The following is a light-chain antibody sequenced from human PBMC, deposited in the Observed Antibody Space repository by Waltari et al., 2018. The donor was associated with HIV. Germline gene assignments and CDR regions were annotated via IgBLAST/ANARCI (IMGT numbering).Light chain of an antibody. Sequence: QSVLTQPPSVSAAPGQKVTISCSCSISNTRKNYLSCYPQLPGTAPKLLFYDNNTRPAEIPDRFSGSKSGTSATLGITGLQTGDEADYYCGAWDSSLSAVVFGTGTKVTVL. V-gene: IGLV1-51*01. CDR3: GAWDSSLSAVV. J-gene: IGLJ1*01. CDR2: DNN. CDR1: ISNTRKNY.